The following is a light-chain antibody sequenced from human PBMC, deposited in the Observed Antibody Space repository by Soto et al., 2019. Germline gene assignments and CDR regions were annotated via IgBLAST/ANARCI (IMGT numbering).Light chain of an antibody. Sequence: EIVLTQSPGTLSLSPGERATLSCRASQSVRTYLAWYQVKPGQAPRLLIYDASSRASGVPDRFSGSGSGTDFTLTISRLEPEDFALYYCQQRNSWPPITFGQGTRLEIK. CDR2: DAS. CDR1: QSVRTY. V-gene: IGKV3-11*01. CDR3: QQRNSWPPIT. J-gene: IGKJ5*01.